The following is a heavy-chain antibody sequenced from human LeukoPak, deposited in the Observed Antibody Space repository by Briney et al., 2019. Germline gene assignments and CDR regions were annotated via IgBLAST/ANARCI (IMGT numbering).Heavy chain of an antibody. Sequence: GGSLRLSCAASGFTFSSYSMNWVRQAPGKGLEWVSSISSSSSYIYYADSVKGRFTFSRDNAKNSLYLQMNSLRAEDTAVYYCARAADSSGYLLAYFDYWGQGTLVTVSS. CDR3: ARAADSSGYLLAYFDY. D-gene: IGHD3-22*01. J-gene: IGHJ4*02. V-gene: IGHV3-21*01. CDR1: GFTFSSYS. CDR2: ISSSSSYI.